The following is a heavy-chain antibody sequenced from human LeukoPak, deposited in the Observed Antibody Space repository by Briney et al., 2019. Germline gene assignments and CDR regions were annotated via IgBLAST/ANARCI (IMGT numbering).Heavy chain of an antibody. CDR2: IYHSGST. CDR3: ARHYSNYVHFDY. D-gene: IGHD4-11*01. J-gene: IGHJ4*02. CDR1: GGSISSGSYY. Sequence: PSETLSLTCTVSGGSISSGSYYWGWIRQPPGKGLEWIGSIYHSGSTYYNPSLKSRVTMSVDTSKNQFSLKLSSVTAADTAVYYCARHYSNYVHFDYWGQGTLVTVSS. V-gene: IGHV4-39*01.